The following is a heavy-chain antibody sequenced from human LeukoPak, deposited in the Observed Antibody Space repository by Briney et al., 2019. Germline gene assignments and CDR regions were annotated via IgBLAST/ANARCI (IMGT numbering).Heavy chain of an antibody. Sequence: GSLRLSCAASRFTFSSYAMSWIRQPPGKGLEWIGEINHSGSTNYNPSLKSRVTISVDTSKNQFSLKLSSVTAADTAVYYCARASSRGYSYGRRFDYWGQGTLVTVSS. CDR3: ARASSRGYSYGRRFDY. D-gene: IGHD5-18*01. CDR1: RFTFSSYA. V-gene: IGHV4-34*01. J-gene: IGHJ4*02. CDR2: INHSGST.